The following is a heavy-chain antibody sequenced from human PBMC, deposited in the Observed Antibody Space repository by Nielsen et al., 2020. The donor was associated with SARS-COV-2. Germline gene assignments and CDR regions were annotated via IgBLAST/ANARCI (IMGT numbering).Heavy chain of an antibody. CDR1: GGPVSSNDW. V-gene: IGHV4-4*02. CDR3: ARGHLVVVPSPILGLGPFFYSFYLDV. D-gene: IGHD2-2*02. J-gene: IGHJ6*03. CDR2: VSHSGST. Sequence: SETLSLTCAVSGGPVSSNDWWPWVRQSPGKGLEWIGEVSHSGSTNYSPSLKSRVTLSMDKSRRQFSLRLASVSAADTAVYFCARGHLVVVPSPILGLGPFFYSFYLDVWGKGTTVIVSS.